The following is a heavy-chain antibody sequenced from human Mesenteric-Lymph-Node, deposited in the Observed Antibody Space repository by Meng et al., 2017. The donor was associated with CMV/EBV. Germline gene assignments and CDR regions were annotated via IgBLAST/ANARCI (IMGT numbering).Heavy chain of an antibody. CDR3: ARDFYYDFWSGYSIPNYYYYYGMDV. Sequence: SVKVSCKASGGTFSSYAISWVRQAPGQGLEWMGGIIPIFGTANYAQKFQGRVTMTTDTSTSTAYMELRSLRSDDTAVYYCARDFYYDFWSGYSIPNYYYYYGMDVWGQGTTVTVSS. D-gene: IGHD3-3*01. CDR2: IIPIFGTA. V-gene: IGHV1-69*05. J-gene: IGHJ6*02. CDR1: GGTFSSYA.